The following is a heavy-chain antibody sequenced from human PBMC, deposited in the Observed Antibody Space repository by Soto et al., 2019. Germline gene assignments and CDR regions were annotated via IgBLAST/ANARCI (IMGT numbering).Heavy chain of an antibody. V-gene: IGHV4-34*01. CDR1: GGSFSGYY. J-gene: IGHJ6*02. Sequence: PSETQSLTCAVYGGSFSGYYWNWIRQPPGMWLEWIGEINHSGSTNYNPSLKSRVTISVDMSKNQFSLKLSSVTAADTAVYYCARCRRLNFLLAAAVSGMDVWGQGTTVTVS. CDR2: INHSGST. CDR3: ARCRRLNFLLAAAVSGMDV. D-gene: IGHD6-13*01.